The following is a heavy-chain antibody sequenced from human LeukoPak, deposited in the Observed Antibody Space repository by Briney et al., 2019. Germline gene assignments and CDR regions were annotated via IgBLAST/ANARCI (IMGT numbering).Heavy chain of an antibody. CDR3: ARGGAVAGTGAYYFDY. J-gene: IGHJ4*02. Sequence: GRSLRLSCAASGFTFSNYGMHWVRQAPGKGLEWVALIWYDGSNRYYADSAKGRFTISRDISKHTLYLQMNSLRAEDTAVYYCARGGAVAGTGAYYFDYWGQGTLVTVSS. CDR2: IWYDGSNR. D-gene: IGHD6-19*01. CDR1: GFTFSNYG. V-gene: IGHV3-33*01.